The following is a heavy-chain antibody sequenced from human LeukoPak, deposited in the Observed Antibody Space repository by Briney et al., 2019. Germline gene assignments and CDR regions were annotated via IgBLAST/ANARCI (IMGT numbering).Heavy chain of an antibody. V-gene: IGHV3-15*01. CDR2: IRSNSDGGTA. CDR1: GFTIRNIW. D-gene: IGHD5-24*01. Sequence: GGSLRLSCAASGFTIRNIWMTWVRQSPGKGLEWVGRIRSNSDGGTADYAAPVKGRFTISRDDSKTTLYLQLNSLKAEDTAVYYCTTATSVTTSWSWGQGTLVTVSS. J-gene: IGHJ4*02. CDR3: TTATSVTTSWS.